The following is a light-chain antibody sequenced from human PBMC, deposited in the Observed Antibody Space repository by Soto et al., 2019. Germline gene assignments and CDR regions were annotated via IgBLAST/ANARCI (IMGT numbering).Light chain of an antibody. CDR1: SSDVGSYNL. CDR3: CSYAGSSTYV. Sequence: QSVLTQPASVSGSPGQSITISCTGTSSDVGSYNLVSWYQQHPGKAPKLMIYEGSKRPSGVSNRFSGSKSGNTASLTFSGLQAEDEAAYYCCSYAGSSTYVFGTGTKVTVL. V-gene: IGLV2-23*01. CDR2: EGS. J-gene: IGLJ1*01.